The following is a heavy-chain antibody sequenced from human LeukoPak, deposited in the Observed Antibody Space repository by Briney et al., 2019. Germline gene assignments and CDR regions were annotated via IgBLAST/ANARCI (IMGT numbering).Heavy chain of an antibody. V-gene: IGHV3-7*01. Sequence: GGSLRLSCAASGFTFSSYWMSWVRQAPGKGLEWVANIKQDGSEKYYVDSVKGRFTISRDNAKNSLYLQMNSLRAEDTAVYYCVRTSCSDGRCDYYFSMDVWGQGTTVTVSS. CDR3: VRTSCSDGRCDYYFSMDV. J-gene: IGHJ6*02. CDR1: GFTFSSYW. D-gene: IGHD2-15*01. CDR2: IKQDGSEK.